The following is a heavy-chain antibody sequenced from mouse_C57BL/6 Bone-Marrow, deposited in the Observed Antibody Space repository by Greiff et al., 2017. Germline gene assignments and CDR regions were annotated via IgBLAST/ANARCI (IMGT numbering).Heavy chain of an antibody. CDR1: GFSLTSYG. D-gene: IGHD4-1*01. V-gene: IGHV2-2*01. CDR3: ARKILGRCYYAMDY. CDR2: IWSGGST. Sequence: QVQLQQSGPGLVQPSQSLSITCTVSGFSLTSYGVHWVRQSPGKGLEWLGVIWSGGSTDYNAAFISRLSLSKDNSKSQVFFKMNSLQDDDTAIYYCARKILGRCYYAMDYWGQGTSVTVSS. J-gene: IGHJ4*01.